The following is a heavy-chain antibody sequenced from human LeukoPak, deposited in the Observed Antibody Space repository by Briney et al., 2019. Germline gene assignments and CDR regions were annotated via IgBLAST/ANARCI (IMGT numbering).Heavy chain of an antibody. CDR1: GFTFSSYA. Sequence: LPGGSLRLSCAASGFTFSSYAMSWVRQAPGKGLERVSAISGSGGSTYYADSVKGRFTISRDNSKNTLYLQMNSLRAEDTAVYYCAKTMAVTMDYGMDVWGQGTTVTVSS. V-gene: IGHV3-23*01. J-gene: IGHJ6*02. CDR2: ISGSGGST. D-gene: IGHD4-17*01. CDR3: AKTMAVTMDYGMDV.